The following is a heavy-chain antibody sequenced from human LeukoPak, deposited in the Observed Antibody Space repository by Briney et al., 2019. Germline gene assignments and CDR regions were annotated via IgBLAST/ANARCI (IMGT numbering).Heavy chain of an antibody. D-gene: IGHD3-9*01. CDR1: GGSISSSNW. CDR3: ARGPNILTGYSWQYGMDV. V-gene: IGHV4-4*02. Sequence: SGTLSLTRAVSGGSISSSNWWSWVRQPPGKGLEWIGEIYHSGSTNYNPSLKSRVTISVDKSKNQFSLELSSVTAADTAVYYCARGPNILTGYSWQYGMDVWGKGTTVTVSS. J-gene: IGHJ6*04. CDR2: IYHSGST.